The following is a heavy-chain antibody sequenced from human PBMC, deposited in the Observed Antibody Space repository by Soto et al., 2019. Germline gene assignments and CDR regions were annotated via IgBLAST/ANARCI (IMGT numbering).Heavy chain of an antibody. CDR2: ISTTGTYT. CDR1: GFTFSTSA. D-gene: IGHD1-26*01. V-gene: IGHV3-23*01. CDR3: ARHSLLARSYIVS. Sequence: EVQLLESGGGWVQPGGSLRLSCAASGFTFSTSAMSWVRQAPGKGLEWVSGISTTGTYTYYADSVKGRFAISRDNSKNTLFLQMDSVRAEDTAVYYCARHSLLARSYIVSWGQGTLVTVSS. J-gene: IGHJ4*02.